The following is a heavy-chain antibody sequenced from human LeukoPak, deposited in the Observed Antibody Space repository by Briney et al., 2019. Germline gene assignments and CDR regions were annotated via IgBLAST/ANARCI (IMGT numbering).Heavy chain of an antibody. CDR2: IRYDGSEK. CDR3: AKGRGSSGYIYFDY. J-gene: IGHJ4*02. D-gene: IGHD6-19*01. Sequence: GGSLRLSCAASGFTFSNYGMHWVRQAPGKGLEWVAFIRYDGSEKYFAESVKGRFTISRDNSKDMLHLQMNSLRAEDTAVYYCAKGRGSSGYIYFDYWGQGALVTVPS. CDR1: GFTFSNYG. V-gene: IGHV3-30*02.